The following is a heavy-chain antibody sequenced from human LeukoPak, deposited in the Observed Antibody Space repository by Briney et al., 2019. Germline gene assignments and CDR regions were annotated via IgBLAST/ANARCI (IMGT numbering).Heavy chain of an antibody. V-gene: IGHV3-23*01. D-gene: IGHD6-13*01. Sequence: GGSLRLSCAASGFTFSSYAMSWVRQAPGKGLEWVSAISGSGGSTYYADSVKGRFTISRDNAKNSLYLQMNSLRAEDTAVYYCARELASYSSSWYPLYYFDYWGQGTLVTVSS. J-gene: IGHJ4*02. CDR3: ARELASYSSSWYPLYYFDY. CDR1: GFTFSSYA. CDR2: ISGSGGST.